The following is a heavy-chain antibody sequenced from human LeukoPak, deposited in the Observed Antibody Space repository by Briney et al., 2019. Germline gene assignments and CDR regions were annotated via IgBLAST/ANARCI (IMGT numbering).Heavy chain of an antibody. D-gene: IGHD3/OR15-3a*01. V-gene: IGHV3-7*01. J-gene: IGHJ4*02. Sequence: PGGSLRLSYAASGFTFSSYWMSWVRQAPGKGLEWVAIINHDGSEIYYVGSARGRFTVSRDNSKKSVYLQMNSLRVEDTAVYYCARDDLVRDRYDYVDYWGQGTLVTVSS. CDR2: INHDGSEI. CDR1: GFTFSSYW. CDR3: ARDDLVRDRYDYVDY.